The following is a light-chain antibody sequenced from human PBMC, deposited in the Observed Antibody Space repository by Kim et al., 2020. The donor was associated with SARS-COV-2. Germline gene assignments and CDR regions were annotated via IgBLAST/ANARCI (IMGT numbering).Light chain of an antibody. CDR3: QVWDSSTVL. Sequence: VVLGPTARITGGGNSIGHKDWHCYQQSPAQAPVLVVYRDSIRPSGVPATCSASNWGNTATLTTSGAQAGDEADYYCQVWDSSTVLFGGGTQLTVL. CDR2: RDS. V-gene: IGLV3-9*01. CDR1: SIGHKD. J-gene: IGLJ2*01.